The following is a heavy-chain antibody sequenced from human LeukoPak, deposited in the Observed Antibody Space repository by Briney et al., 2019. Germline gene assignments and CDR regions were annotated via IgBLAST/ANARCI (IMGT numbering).Heavy chain of an antibody. CDR3: VKPAPYDSSGYYYVDATIFDY. J-gene: IGHJ4*02. CDR2: IKQDGSEK. V-gene: IGHV3-7*01. Sequence: GGSLRLSCAASGFTFSSYWMSGGRQAPGKGLGWGAKIKQDGSEKYYVDSVKGRFTISRVNAKNSLYLQMNSLRAEDTAVYYCVKPAPYDSSGYYYVDATIFDYWGQGTLVTVSS. D-gene: IGHD3-22*01. CDR1: GFTFSSYW.